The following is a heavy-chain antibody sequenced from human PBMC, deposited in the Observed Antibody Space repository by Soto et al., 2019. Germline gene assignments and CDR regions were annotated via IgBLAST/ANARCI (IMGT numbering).Heavy chain of an antibody. CDR2: IIPIFGTA. CDR3: DTAPVPEVQLEPCS. V-gene: IGHV1-69*13. Sequence: SSVKVSCKASGGTFSSYPISWVRQAPGQGLEWMGGIIPIFGTANYAQKFQGRVTITADESTSTAYMELSSLISEDTAVYYCDTAPVPEVQLEPCSCGQRSLVTVSS. D-gene: IGHD1-1*01. CDR1: GGTFSSYP. J-gene: IGHJ5*02.